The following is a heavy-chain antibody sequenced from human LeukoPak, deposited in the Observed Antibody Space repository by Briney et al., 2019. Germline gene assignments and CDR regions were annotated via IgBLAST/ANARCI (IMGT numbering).Heavy chain of an antibody. J-gene: IGHJ3*02. D-gene: IGHD6-19*01. CDR1: GFTFDDYA. CDR3: AKFSGPDAFDI. Sequence: GGSLRLSCAAPGFTFDDYAMHWVRQAPGKGLEWVSGISWNSGSIGYADSVKGRFTISRDNAKNSLYLQMNSLRAEDTALYYCAKFSGPDAFDIWGQGTMVTVSS. CDR2: ISWNSGSI. V-gene: IGHV3-9*01.